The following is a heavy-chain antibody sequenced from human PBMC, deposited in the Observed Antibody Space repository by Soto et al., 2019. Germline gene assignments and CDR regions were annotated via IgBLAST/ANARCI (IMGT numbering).Heavy chain of an antibody. Sequence: QVQLVQSGAEVKKPGASVKVSCKASGYTFTSYDINWVRQATGRGHEWMGWMNPNSGNTYYAQTFQGRVTMTRNTSISTAYMELSSLRSEDTAVYYCARRGLSSSSTFRYNYYGMDVWGQGTTVTVSS. CDR1: GYTFTSYD. CDR3: ARRGLSSSSTFRYNYYGMDV. J-gene: IGHJ6*02. D-gene: IGHD6-6*01. CDR2: MNPNSGNT. V-gene: IGHV1-8*01.